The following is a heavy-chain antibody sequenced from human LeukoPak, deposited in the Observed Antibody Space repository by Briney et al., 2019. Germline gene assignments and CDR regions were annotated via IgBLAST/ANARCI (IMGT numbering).Heavy chain of an antibody. CDR3: ARVDYNTSSPYLLPDS. CDR2: IYYSGST. V-gene: IGHV4-59*01. CDR1: GGSISGYY. D-gene: IGHD6-6*01. J-gene: IGHJ4*02. Sequence: SETLSLTCTVSGGSISGYYWSWIRQPPGKGLEWIGYIYYSGSTNYNPSLKSRVTISVDTSKNQLSLRLSSVTAADTAVYYCARVDYNTSSPYLLPDSWGQGTLVTVSS.